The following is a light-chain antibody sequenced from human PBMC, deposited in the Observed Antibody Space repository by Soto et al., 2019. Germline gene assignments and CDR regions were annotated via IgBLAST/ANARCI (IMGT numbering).Light chain of an antibody. V-gene: IGLV2-11*01. Sequence: QSVLTQPGSVSGSPGQPVTIFCTRSNSDIGGHNYVSWYQQHPGKAPILMIHDVTERPPGVSDRFSGSKYGTSASLAITGIQSEDEADYYCAEWDDSLTAHVFGVGTKVTVL. J-gene: IGLJ1*01. CDR3: AEWDDSLTAHV. CDR1: NSDIGGHNY. CDR2: DVT.